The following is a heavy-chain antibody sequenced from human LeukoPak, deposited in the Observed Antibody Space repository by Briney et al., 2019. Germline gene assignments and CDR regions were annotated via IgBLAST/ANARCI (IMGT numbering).Heavy chain of an antibody. Sequence: ASVKVSCKASGYTFTGYYMHWVRQAPGQGLEWMGWINPNSGGTNYAQKLQGRVTMTTDTSTSAAYMELRSLRSDDTAVYYCARGLGYSSGWSHYYYYMDVWGKGTTVTVSS. CDR3: ARGLGYSSGWSHYYYYMDV. D-gene: IGHD6-19*01. J-gene: IGHJ6*03. CDR1: GYTFTGYY. CDR2: INPNSGGT. V-gene: IGHV1-2*02.